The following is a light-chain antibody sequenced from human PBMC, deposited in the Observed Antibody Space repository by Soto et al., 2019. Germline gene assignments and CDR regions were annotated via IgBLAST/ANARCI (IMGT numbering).Light chain of an antibody. CDR3: QQYNNWPTWT. CDR1: QSVSSN. V-gene: IGKV3-15*01. Sequence: EIVMTQSPATLSVSPGERATLSCRASQSVSSNLAWYQQKPGQAPRLLIYGASTRATGIPARFSGSGSGTEFTLTISSLQSEAFAVYYCQQYNNWPTWTFGQGTKVDI. J-gene: IGKJ1*01. CDR2: GAS.